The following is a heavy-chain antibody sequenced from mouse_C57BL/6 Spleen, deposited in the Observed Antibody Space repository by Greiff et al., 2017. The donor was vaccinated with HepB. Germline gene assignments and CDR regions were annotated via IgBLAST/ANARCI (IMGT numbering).Heavy chain of an antibody. CDR2: INPSSGYN. J-gene: IGHJ4*01. Sequence: QVQLQQSGAELVKPGASVKLSCKASGYTFTSYWMHWVKQRPGQGLEWIGYINPSSGYNKYNQKFKDKATLTADKSSSTAYMQLSSLTYEDSAVYYCARYYGNYPYAMDYWGQGTSVTVSS. CDR3: ARYYGNYPYAMDY. CDR1: GYTFTSYW. V-gene: IGHV1-7*01. D-gene: IGHD2-1*01.